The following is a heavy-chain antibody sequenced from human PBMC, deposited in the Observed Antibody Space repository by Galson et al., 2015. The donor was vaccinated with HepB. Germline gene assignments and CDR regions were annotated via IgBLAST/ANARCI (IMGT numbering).Heavy chain of an antibody. V-gene: IGHV3-48*01. J-gene: IGHJ4*02. CDR1: GFTFSGYS. D-gene: IGHD5-12*01. CDR2: ISSSGSTI. Sequence: SLRLSCAASGFTFSGYSMNWVRQSPGRGLEWVSYISSSGSTIYYADSVKGRFTISRDNSKNTLYLQMNSLRAEDTAVYYCATYEQTKSFDYWGQGALVTVSS. CDR3: ATYEQTKSFDY.